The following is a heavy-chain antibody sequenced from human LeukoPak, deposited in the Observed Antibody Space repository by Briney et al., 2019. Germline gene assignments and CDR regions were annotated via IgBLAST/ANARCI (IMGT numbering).Heavy chain of an antibody. Sequence: SETLPLTCTVSGGSISGYFWSWIRQPPGKGLEWIGYLYYTRSTSYNPSLKSRVTMSLATSKNQFSLKLSSVPAADTAVYYCARIRQLGHAFDIWGQGTMVTVSS. J-gene: IGHJ3*02. V-gene: IGHV4-59*01. D-gene: IGHD1-1*01. CDR3: ARIRQLGHAFDI. CDR2: LYYTRST. CDR1: GGSISGYF.